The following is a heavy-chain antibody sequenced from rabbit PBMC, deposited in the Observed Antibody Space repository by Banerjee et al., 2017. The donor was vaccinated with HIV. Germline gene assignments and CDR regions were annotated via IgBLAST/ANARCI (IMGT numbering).Heavy chain of an antibody. CDR1: GFSFSSSYY. V-gene: IGHV1S45*01. Sequence: QEQLVESGGGLVQPEGSLTLTCTASGFSFSSSYYMCGVRQAPGKGLEWIGCIADGDSGRTYYASWAKGRFTISKTSSTTVTLQMTSLTAADTATYFCARDPVGSSYVIPFNLWGPGTLVTVS. J-gene: IGHJ4*01. CDR3: ARDPVGSSYVIPFNL. CDR2: IADGDSGRT. D-gene: IGHD8-1*01.